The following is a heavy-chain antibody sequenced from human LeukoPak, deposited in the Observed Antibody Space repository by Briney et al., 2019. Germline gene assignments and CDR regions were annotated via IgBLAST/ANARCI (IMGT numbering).Heavy chain of an antibody. V-gene: IGHV1-8*01. J-gene: IGHJ6*03. Sequence: ASVKVSCKASGYTFTSYDINWVRQATGQGLEWMGWMNPNSGNTGYAQKFQGRVTMTRNTSISTAYMELSSLRSEDTAVYYCARGLPAAPYYYYYYYMDVWGKGTTVTVSS. CDR1: GYTFTSYD. CDR3: ARGLPAAPYYYYYYYMDV. CDR2: MNPNSGNT. D-gene: IGHD2-2*01.